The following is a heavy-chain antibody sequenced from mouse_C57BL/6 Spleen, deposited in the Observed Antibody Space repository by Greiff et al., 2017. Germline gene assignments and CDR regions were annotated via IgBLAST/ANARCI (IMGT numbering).Heavy chain of an antibody. CDR2: IYPGNSDT. Sequence: VQLQQSGTVLARPGASVKMSCKTSGYTFTSYWMHWVKQRPGQGLEWIGAIYPGNSDTSYNQKFKGKAKLTAVTSASTAYMELSSLTNEDSAVYYCTRAVYYGNFYARDYWGQGTSVTVSS. J-gene: IGHJ4*01. CDR3: TRAVYYGNFYARDY. CDR1: GYTFTSYW. V-gene: IGHV1-5*01. D-gene: IGHD2-1*01.